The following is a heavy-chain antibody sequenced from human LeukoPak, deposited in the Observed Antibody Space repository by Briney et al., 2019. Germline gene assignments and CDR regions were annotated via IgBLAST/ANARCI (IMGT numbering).Heavy chain of an antibody. D-gene: IGHD1-26*01. CDR2: IYYSGTT. CDR1: GGSISSYY. V-gene: IGHV4-59*08. J-gene: IGHJ4*02. CDR3: ARHLSGGTYPLDY. Sequence: PSETLSLTCTVSGGSISSYYWSWFRQPPGKGLEWIGYIYYSGTTNYNPSLKSRVTISVDTSKNQFSLKLSSVTAADTAVYYCARHLSGGTYPLDYWGQGTLVTVSS.